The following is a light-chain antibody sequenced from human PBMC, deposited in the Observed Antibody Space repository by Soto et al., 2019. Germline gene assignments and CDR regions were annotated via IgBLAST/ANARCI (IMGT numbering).Light chain of an antibody. Sequence: QSALTQPASVSGSPGQSITISCTGTSSDVGGFNSVSWYQLRPGTAPKLILYDVVDRPSGVSYRFSGSKSGNTASLTISGVQAEGEADYFCSSYTSTMTNVFGSGTKLTVI. CDR3: SSYTSTMTNV. J-gene: IGLJ1*01. CDR1: SSDVGGFNS. CDR2: DVV. V-gene: IGLV2-14*03.